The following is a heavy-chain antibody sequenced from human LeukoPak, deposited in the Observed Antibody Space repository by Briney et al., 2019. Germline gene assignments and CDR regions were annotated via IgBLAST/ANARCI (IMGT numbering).Heavy chain of an antibody. V-gene: IGHV3-48*03. Sequence: GGSLRLSCAASGFTFSSYEMNWVRQAPGKGLEWVSYISRSGSIIYFADSVRGRFTVSRDNAKNSLYLQMNSLRAEDTAVYYCVRDVGGFDIWGQGTMVTVSS. J-gene: IGHJ3*02. CDR1: GFTFSSYE. CDR2: ISRSGSII. D-gene: IGHD3-16*01. CDR3: VRDVGGFDI.